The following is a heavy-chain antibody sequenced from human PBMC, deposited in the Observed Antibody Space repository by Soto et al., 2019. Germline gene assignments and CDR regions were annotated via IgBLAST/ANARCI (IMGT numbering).Heavy chain of an antibody. Sequence: QVQLVQSGAEVKKPGSSVKVSCKASGGTFSSYTISWVRQAPGQGLEWMGRIIPILGIANYAQKFQGRVTITADKSTSTAYLELSSLRSEDTAVSYCARGYCSGGSCYPGDAFDIWGQGTMVTVSS. J-gene: IGHJ3*02. V-gene: IGHV1-69*02. CDR2: IIPILGIA. CDR3: ARGYCSGGSCYPGDAFDI. D-gene: IGHD2-15*01. CDR1: GGTFSSYT.